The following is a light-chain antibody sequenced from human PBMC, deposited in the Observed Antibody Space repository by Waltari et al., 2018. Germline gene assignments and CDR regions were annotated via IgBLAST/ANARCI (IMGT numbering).Light chain of an antibody. CDR1: QNVDRE. CDR3: LQRYSWPRT. J-gene: IGKJ2*01. V-gene: IGKV3-11*01. CDR2: DVS. Sequence: EIVLTQSPATLSLSPGDSATLSCRASQNVDRELAWYRHKPGQPPRLVIYDVSDRATGIPARFSGGGSGTDFTLSISRLEPEDLAVYYCLQRYSWPRTFGQGTKLE.